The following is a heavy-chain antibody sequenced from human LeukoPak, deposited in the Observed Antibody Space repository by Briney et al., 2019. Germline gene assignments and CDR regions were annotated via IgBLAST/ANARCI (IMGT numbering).Heavy chain of an antibody. CDR3: ARDGVLRFLEWLSYFDY. CDR2: ISYDGSNK. V-gene: IGHV3-30-3*01. D-gene: IGHD3-3*01. J-gene: IGHJ4*02. CDR1: GRPFSSSI. Sequence: GGSLRLSCALSGRPFSSSIMHWVRQAPGKGLEWVAVISYDGSNKYYADSVKGRFTISRDNSKNTLYLQMNSLRAEDTAVYYCARDGVLRFLEWLSYFDYWGQGTLVTVSS.